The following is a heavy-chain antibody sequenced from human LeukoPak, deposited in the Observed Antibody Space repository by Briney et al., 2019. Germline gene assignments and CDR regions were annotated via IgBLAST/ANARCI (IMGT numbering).Heavy chain of an antibody. CDR1: GGSITSYY. CDR3: ARVRYIGSSWLFDY. J-gene: IGHJ4*02. Sequence: SETLSLTCTVSGGSITSYYWGWVRQPAGKGLEWIGRIYTTGRTDHHPSLNSRLTMSVDTSKNQFSLNLSSVTAADTAVYYCARVRYIGSSWLFDYWGQGALVIVSS. CDR2: IYTTGRT. D-gene: IGHD1-26*01. V-gene: IGHV4-4*07.